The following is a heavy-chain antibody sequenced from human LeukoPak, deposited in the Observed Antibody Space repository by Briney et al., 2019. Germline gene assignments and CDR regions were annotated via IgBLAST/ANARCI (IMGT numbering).Heavy chain of an antibody. V-gene: IGHV1-24*01. CDR1: GYTLTELS. D-gene: IGHD4-17*01. J-gene: IGHJ4*02. Sequence: ASVKVSCKVSGYTLTELSMHWVRQAPGKGLEWMGGFDPEDGETIYAQKFQGRVTMTEDTSTDTAYMELSSLRSEDTAVYYCAREGGSTVTTETLFDYWGQGTLVTVSS. CDR3: AREGGSTVTTETLFDY. CDR2: FDPEDGET.